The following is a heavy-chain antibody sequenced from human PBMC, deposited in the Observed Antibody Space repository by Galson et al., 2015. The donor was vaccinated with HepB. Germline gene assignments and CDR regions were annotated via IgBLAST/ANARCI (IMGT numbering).Heavy chain of an antibody. CDR1: GFTFSSYA. D-gene: IGHD3-9*01. CDR2: ISGSGGST. CDR3: AKDFDSVLSFLEY. J-gene: IGHJ4*02. Sequence: SLRLSCAASGFTFSSYAMSWVRQAPGKGLEWVSAISGSGGSTYYADSVKGRFTISRDNSKNTLYLQMNSLRAEDTAVYYCAKDFDSVLSFLEYWGQGTLVTVSS. V-gene: IGHV3-23*01.